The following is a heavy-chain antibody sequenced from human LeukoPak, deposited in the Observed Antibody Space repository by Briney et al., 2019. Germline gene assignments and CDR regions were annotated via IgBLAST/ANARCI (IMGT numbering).Heavy chain of an antibody. CDR3: AKSKGATTSYYAPTFIDY. J-gene: IGHJ4*02. Sequence: GGSLRLSCAASGFTFSTYAMGWVRQAPGKGLEWVAVISYDGSNKYYADSVKGRFTISRDNSKNTLYLQMNSLRAEDTAVYYCAKSKGATTSYYAPTFIDYWGQGTLVTVSS. D-gene: IGHD1-26*01. CDR1: GFTFSTYA. CDR2: ISYDGSNK. V-gene: IGHV3-30*18.